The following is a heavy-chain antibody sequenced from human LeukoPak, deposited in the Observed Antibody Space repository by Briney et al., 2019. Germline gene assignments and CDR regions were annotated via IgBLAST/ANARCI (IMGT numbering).Heavy chain of an antibody. D-gene: IGHD3-22*01. CDR3: AREHSSGYYFDAFDI. J-gene: IGHJ3*02. CDR1: GYTYTGYY. V-gene: IGHV1-2*02. CDR2: INPNSGGT. Sequence: ASVKVSCKASGYTYTGYYIHWVRQAPGQGLEWMGWINPNSGGTNYAQKFQGRVTMTRDTSISTAYMELSRLRSDDTAVYYCAREHSSGYYFDAFDIWGQGTMVTVSS.